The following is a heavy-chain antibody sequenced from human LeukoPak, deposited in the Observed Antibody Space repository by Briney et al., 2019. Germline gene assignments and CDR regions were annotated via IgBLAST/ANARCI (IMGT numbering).Heavy chain of an antibody. CDR2: ISYDGSNK. V-gene: IGHV3-30-3*01. Sequence: SLRLSCAASGFTFSSYWMSWVRQAPGKGLEWVAVISYDGSNKYYADSVKGRFTISRDNSKNTLYLQMNSLRAEDTAVYYCASAGYSSSWYPIDYWGQGTLVTVSS. CDR1: GFTFSSYW. J-gene: IGHJ4*02. D-gene: IGHD6-13*01. CDR3: ASAGYSSSWYPIDY.